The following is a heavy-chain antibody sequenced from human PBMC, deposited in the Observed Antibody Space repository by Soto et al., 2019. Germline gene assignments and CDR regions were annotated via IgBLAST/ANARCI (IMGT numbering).Heavy chain of an antibody. CDR1: GGSINGYY. D-gene: IGHD5-18*01. CDR2: FHFSGST. CDR3: ARASGYSYGYDDFFDN. J-gene: IGHJ4*01. Sequence: PSETLSLTCTVSGGSINGYYWTWLQQSPTNGLEWIGYFHFSGSTKYNPSLESRLTISADTSKNQISLTLSSVTAADTAVYYCARASGYSYGYDDFFDNWGQGTLVTVSS. V-gene: IGHV4-59*01.